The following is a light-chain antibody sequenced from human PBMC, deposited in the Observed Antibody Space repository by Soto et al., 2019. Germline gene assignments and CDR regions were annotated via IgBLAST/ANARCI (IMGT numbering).Light chain of an antibody. CDR2: GAS. CDR3: QQYYNFPGT. CDR1: QSVSRS. Sequence: EIVMTQSPDTLSLSPGETATLSCRASQSVSRSLAWYQQKPGQAPRLLIHGASNRATVIMDRFSGSGSGTEFTLTISSVQSEEFAVYYCQQYYNFPGTFGAGTNVEVK. J-gene: IGKJ4*01. V-gene: IGKV3D-15*01.